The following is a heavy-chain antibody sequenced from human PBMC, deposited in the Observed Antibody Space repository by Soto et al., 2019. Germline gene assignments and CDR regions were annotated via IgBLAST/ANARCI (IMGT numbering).Heavy chain of an antibody. V-gene: IGHV4-39*01. D-gene: IGHD2-2*01. CDR1: GGSLSSSSYY. CDR3: ARICSGTSCYGRVFDY. CDR2: IYYSGST. J-gene: IGHJ4*02. Sequence: SETLSLTCTVSGGSLSSSSYYWGWIRQPPGKGLEWIGSIYYSGSTYYNPSLKSRVTISVDTSKNQFSLKLNSVTAADTAVYYCARICSGTSCYGRVFDYWGQGTLVTVSS.